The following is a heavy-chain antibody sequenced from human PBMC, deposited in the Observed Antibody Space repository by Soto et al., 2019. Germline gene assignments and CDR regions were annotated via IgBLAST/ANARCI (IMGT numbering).Heavy chain of an antibody. V-gene: IGHV3-15*01. CDR3: TPLGDSSGYYSEAFDI. J-gene: IGHJ3*02. CDR1: GFTFSNAW. CDR2: IKSKTDGGTT. Sequence: GGSLRLSCAASGFTFSNAWMSWVRQAPGKGLEWVGRIKSKTDGGTTDYAAPVKGRLTISRDDSKNTLYLQMNSLKTEDTAVYYCTPLGDSSGYYSEAFDIWGQGTMVTVSS. D-gene: IGHD3-22*01.